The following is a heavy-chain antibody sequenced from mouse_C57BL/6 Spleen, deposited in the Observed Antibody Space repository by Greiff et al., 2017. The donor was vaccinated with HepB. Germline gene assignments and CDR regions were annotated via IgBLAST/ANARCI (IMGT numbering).Heavy chain of an antibody. CDR1: GYTFTSYW. V-gene: IGHV1-64*01. D-gene: IGHD2-1*01. J-gene: IGHJ2*01. Sequence: VKLQQPGAELVKPGASVKLSCKASGYTFTSYWMHWVKQRPGQGLEWIGMIHPNSGSTNYNEKFKSKATLTVDKSSSTAYMQLSSLTSEDSAVYYCARRSYGNYLDYWGQGTTLTVSS. CDR2: IHPNSGST. CDR3: ARRSYGNYLDY.